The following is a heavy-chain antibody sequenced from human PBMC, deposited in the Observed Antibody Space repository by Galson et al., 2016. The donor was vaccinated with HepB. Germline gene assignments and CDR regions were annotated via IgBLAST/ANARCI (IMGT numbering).Heavy chain of an antibody. CDR1: GYTFSDYY. J-gene: IGHJ5*02. CDR2: INPDSGGT. D-gene: IGHD3-10*01. CDR3: ARGGRGSGFNWFDP. V-gene: IGHV1-2*04. Sequence: SVKVSCKASGYTFSDYYIHWVRQAPGQGLEWMGWINPDSGGTNYAQRFQGWVTMTRDTSISTVYMELRRLRSDDPAVYYCARGGRGSGFNWFDPWGQGTLVTVAS.